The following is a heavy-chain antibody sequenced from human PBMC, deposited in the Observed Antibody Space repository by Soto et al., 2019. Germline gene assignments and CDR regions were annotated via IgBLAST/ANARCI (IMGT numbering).Heavy chain of an antibody. J-gene: IGHJ4*02. D-gene: IGHD3-3*01. CDR1: GGSISTYY. CDR2: IFYSDNT. CDR3: VRGGETYYDFWSGFSPIDY. Sequence: QVQLQESGPGLVKPSETLSLTCTVSGGSISTYYWSWVRQSPGKGLEWIGYIFYSDNTNYNPSLKSRVTISVDTSKNQFSLKLTSVTAADTAVYFCVRGGETYYDFWSGFSPIDYWGQGALVTVSS. V-gene: IGHV4-59*01.